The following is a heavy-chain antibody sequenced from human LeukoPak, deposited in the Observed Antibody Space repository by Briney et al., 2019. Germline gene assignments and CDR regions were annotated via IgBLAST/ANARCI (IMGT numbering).Heavy chain of an antibody. D-gene: IGHD2-2*02. J-gene: IGHJ5*02. CDR2: IMPIFGTI. CDR1: GGTFKNYV. Sequence: SSVKVSCKASGGTFKNYVITWVRQAPGQGLEWMGNIMPIFGTINYAQTFQGRLTISADESTSTAYMELSSLTSDDTAFYYCAIEGGLGMDSLLYRWFDPWGQGTLVRVSS. CDR3: AIEGGLGMDSLLYRWFDP. V-gene: IGHV1-69*13.